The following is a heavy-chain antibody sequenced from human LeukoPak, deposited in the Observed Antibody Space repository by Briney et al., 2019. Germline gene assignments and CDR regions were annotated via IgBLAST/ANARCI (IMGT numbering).Heavy chain of an antibody. CDR3: ARVGYSSLAFDI. V-gene: IGHV1-2*06. J-gene: IGHJ3*02. Sequence: GASVKVSCKASGYTFTGYYMHWVRQAPGEGLEWMGRINPNSGGTNYAQKFQGRVNMARDTSISTAYMELSRLRSDDTAVYYCARVGYSSLAFDIWGQGTMVTVSS. D-gene: IGHD5-18*01. CDR2: INPNSGGT. CDR1: GYTFTGYY.